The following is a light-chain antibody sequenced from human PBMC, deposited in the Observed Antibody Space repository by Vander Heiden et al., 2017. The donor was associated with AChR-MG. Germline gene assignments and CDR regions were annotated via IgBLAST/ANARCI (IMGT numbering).Light chain of an antibody. CDR3: AAWDDSLNGVV. V-gene: IGLV1-44*01. CDR2: SNN. CDR1: SSNIGSNT. Sequence: QSVLTQPPSASGTPGQRVTIPCSGSSSNIGSNTVNWYQQLPGTAPKLLIYSNNQRPSGVPARFSGSKSGTSASLAISGLQSEDEADYYCAAWDDSLNGVVFGGGTKLTVL. J-gene: IGLJ2*01.